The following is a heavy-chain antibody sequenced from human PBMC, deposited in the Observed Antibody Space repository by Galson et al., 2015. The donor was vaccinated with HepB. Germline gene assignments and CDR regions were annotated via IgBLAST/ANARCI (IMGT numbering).Heavy chain of an antibody. Sequence: SVKVSCKASGYTFTSYHMHWVRQAPGQGLEWMGIINPSGGSTSYAQKFQGRVTMTRDTSTSTVYMELSSLRSEDTAVYYCARGPGTYYYDSSGYYERYWYFDLWGRGTLVTVSS. CDR3: ARGPGTYYYDSSGYYERYWYFDL. V-gene: IGHV1-46*01. CDR2: INPSGGST. J-gene: IGHJ2*01. CDR1: GYTFTSYH. D-gene: IGHD3-22*01.